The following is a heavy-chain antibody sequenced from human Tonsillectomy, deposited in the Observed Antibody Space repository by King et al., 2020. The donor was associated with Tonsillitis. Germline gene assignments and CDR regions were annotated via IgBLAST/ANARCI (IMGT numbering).Heavy chain of an antibody. Sequence: VQLQESGPGLVKPWETLSLTCTVSGGSISSSSYYWGWIRQPPGKGLEWIGSIYYSGSIYYNLSLKSRVTISVDTSKNQFSLKLSSVTAADTAVYYCAGPFVTEDYGGARPTYFDYWGQGALVTVSS. J-gene: IGHJ4*02. CDR3: AGPFVTEDYGGARPTYFDY. D-gene: IGHD4-17*01. CDR1: GGSISSSSYY. V-gene: IGHV4-39*01. CDR2: IYYSGSI.